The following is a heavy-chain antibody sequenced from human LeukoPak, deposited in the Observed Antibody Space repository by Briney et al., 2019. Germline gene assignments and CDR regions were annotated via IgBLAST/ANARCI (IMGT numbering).Heavy chain of an antibody. CDR2: ISGSGGGT. D-gene: IGHD4-23*01. J-gene: IGHJ4*02. CDR3: ATGLSENLRWYFGY. Sequence: GGSLRPSCAASGLTFSNYAMSWLRQAPGKGLEWVSVISGSGGGTYYADSVKGRFTVSRDNSKNTLFLQMNSLRAEDTAVYYCATGLSENLRWYFGYWGQGTLVTVSS. CDR1: GLTFSNYA. V-gene: IGHV3-23*01.